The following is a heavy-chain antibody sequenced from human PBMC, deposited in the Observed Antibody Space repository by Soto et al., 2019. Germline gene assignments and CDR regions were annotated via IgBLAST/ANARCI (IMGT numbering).Heavy chain of an antibody. V-gene: IGHV4-39*01. J-gene: IGHJ4*02. CDR2: IYYSGST. CDR1: GGSISSSSYY. D-gene: IGHD6-19*01. Sequence: QLQLQESGPGLVKPSETLSLTCTVSGGSISSSSYYWGWIRQPPGKGLEWIGSIYYSGSTYYNPSLKSRVTISVDTSKNQFSLKLSSVTAADTAVYYCARKPGIAVAGVSSYYFDYWGQGTLVTVSS. CDR3: ARKPGIAVAGVSSYYFDY.